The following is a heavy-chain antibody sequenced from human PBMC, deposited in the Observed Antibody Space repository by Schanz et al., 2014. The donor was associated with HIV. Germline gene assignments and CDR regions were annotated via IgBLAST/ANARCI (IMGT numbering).Heavy chain of an antibody. D-gene: IGHD4-4*01. V-gene: IGHV3-30*19. CDR1: GFTFSSYG. Sequence: QVQLVESGGGVVQPGRSLRLSCAASGFTFSSYGMHWVRQAPGKGLEWMAVISFDGSNKYYADSVKGRFTISRDNSKNTLYLQMNSLRAEDTAVYYCARGGLQWHPEWFDLWGQGTLVSVSS. CDR2: ISFDGSNK. J-gene: IGHJ5*02. CDR3: ARGGLQWHPEWFDL.